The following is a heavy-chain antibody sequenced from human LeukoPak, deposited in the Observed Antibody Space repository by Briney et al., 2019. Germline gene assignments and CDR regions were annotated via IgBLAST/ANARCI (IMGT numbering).Heavy chain of an antibody. CDR3: ARESDYYYDSSGYLGVFDY. CDR2: IYYSGST. CDR1: GGSISSYY. V-gene: IGHV4-59*01. D-gene: IGHD3-22*01. Sequence: PSENLSLTCTVSGGSISSYYWSWIRQPPGKGLEWIGYIYYSGSTNYNPSLKSRVTISVDTSKNQFSLKLSSVTAADTAVYYCARESDYYYDSSGYLGVFDYWGQGTLVTVSS. J-gene: IGHJ4*02.